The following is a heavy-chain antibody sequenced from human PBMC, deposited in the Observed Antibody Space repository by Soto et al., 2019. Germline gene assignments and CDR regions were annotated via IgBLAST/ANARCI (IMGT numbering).Heavy chain of an antibody. CDR3: ARATYYFDSTGPKIGYFDY. D-gene: IGHD3-22*01. J-gene: IGHJ4*02. V-gene: IGHV3-30-3*01. CDR1: GFIFNSYA. CDR2: ISYDGSNK. Sequence: PGGSLRLSCAASGFIFNSYAMHWVRQAPGKGLEWVAVISYDGSNKYYADSVKGRFTISRDNSKNTLYLQMNSLRAEDTAVYYCARATYYFDSTGPKIGYFDYWGQGTLVTVSS.